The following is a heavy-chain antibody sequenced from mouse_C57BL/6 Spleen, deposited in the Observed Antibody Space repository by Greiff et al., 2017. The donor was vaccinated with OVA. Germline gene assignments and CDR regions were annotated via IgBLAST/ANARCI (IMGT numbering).Heavy chain of an antibody. V-gene: IGHV1-15*01. CDR2: IDPETGGT. D-gene: IGHD2-14*01. CDR1: GYTFTDYE. J-gene: IGHJ3*01. Sequence: QVQLQQSGAELVRPGASVTLSCKASGYTFTDYEMHWVKQTPVHGLEWIGAIDPETGGTAYNQKFKGKAILTADKSSSTAYMELRSLTSEDSAVYYCTRRDDGWFAYWGQGTLVTVSA. CDR3: TRRDDGWFAY.